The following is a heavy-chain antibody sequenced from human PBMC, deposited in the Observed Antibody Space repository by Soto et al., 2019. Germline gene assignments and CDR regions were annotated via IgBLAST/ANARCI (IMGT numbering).Heavy chain of an antibody. CDR2: ISGSGGST. Sequence: EVQLLESGGGLVQPAGSLRLSCAASGFTFSSYAMSWVRQAPGKGLEWVSAISGSGGSTYYADSVKGRFTISRDNSKNTLYLQMNSLRAEDTAVYYCATNPHYYILTGYLGHFDYWGQGTLVTVSS. CDR1: GFTFSSYA. V-gene: IGHV3-23*01. D-gene: IGHD3-9*01. J-gene: IGHJ4*02. CDR3: ATNPHYYILTGYLGHFDY.